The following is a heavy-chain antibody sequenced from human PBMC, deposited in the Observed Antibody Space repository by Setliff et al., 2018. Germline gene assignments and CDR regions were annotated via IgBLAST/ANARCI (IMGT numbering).Heavy chain of an antibody. CDR3: ARTCSGSGCYAGLES. CDR1: GFTFSSYW. CDR2: IKQDGTGM. J-gene: IGHJ4*02. V-gene: IGHV3-7*03. Sequence: GGSLRLSCAASGFTFSSYWMNWVRQAPGKGLEWVANIKQDGTGMYYLDSVKGRFTSARDNEKNSLFLLMNSLRAEDTAVYYCARTCSGSGCYAGLESWGQGALVTVSS. D-gene: IGHD2-15*01.